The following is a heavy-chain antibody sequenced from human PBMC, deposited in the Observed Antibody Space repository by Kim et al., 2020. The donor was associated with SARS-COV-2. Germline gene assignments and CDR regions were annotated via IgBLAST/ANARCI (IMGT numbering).Heavy chain of an antibody. D-gene: IGHD2-21*02. Sequence: SETLSLTCTVSGGSISSSSYYWGWIRQPPGKGLEWIGSIYYSGSTYYNPSLKSRVTISVDTSKNQFSLKLSSVTAADTAVYYCARHCRMFVTVVTPSFDYWGPGTPVTVSS. CDR2: IYYSGST. CDR1: GGSISSSSYY. CDR3: ARHCRMFVTVVTPSFDY. V-gene: IGHV4-39*01. J-gene: IGHJ4*02.